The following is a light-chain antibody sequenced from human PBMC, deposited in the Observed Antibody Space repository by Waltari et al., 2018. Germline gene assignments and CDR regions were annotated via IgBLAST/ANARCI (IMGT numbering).Light chain of an antibody. Sequence: QSALTQPRSVSGSPGQSVTISCTGTSSDVGGYNYVSWYQQHPGKAPKLVIYGRSKRPSGVPDRCSGSKAGNTASLTISGLQADIEADYYCCSYAGSYTWVFGGGTKLTVL. J-gene: IGLJ3*02. CDR1: SSDVGGYNY. CDR3: CSYAGSYTWV. CDR2: GRS. V-gene: IGLV2-11*01.